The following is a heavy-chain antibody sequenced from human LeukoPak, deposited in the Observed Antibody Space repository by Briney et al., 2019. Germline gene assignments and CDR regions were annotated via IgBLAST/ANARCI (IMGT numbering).Heavy chain of an antibody. D-gene: IGHD5-12*01. CDR2: ISVYNGNT. CDR1: GYTFTSYG. CDR3: ARTSSTLWRRTPGGDY. Sequence: ASVKVSCKASGYTFTSYGISWVRQAPGQGLEWMGWISVYNGNTKYAQKLQGRVTMTTDTSTSTAYMELRSLKSDYTAVYYCARTSSTLWRRTPGGDYWGQGTLVTVSS. J-gene: IGHJ4*02. V-gene: IGHV1-18*01.